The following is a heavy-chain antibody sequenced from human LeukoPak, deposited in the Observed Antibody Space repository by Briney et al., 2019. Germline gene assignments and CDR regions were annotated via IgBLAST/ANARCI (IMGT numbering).Heavy chain of an antibody. D-gene: IGHD1-26*01. CDR1: GYTLTELS. V-gene: IGHV1-24*01. J-gene: IGHJ3*02. CDR3: ATGPIVGADRDAFDI. CDR2: FDPEDGET. Sequence: ASVKVSCKVSGYTLTELSMHWVRQAPGKGLEWMGGFDPEDGETIYAQKFQGRVTMTEDTSTDTAYMVLSSLRSEDTAVYYCATGPIVGADRDAFDIWGQGTMVTVSS.